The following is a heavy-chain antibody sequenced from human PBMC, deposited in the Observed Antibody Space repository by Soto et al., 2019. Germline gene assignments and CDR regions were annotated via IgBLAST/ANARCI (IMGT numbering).Heavy chain of an antibody. CDR3: ARDAKWSRSGWSTYYYYGMDV. Sequence: PSETLSLTCTVSGGSISSYCWSWIRQPAGKGLEWVGRIYTSGSTNYNPSLKSRVNMSVDKSKNQFSLKLSSVTAADTDVYYCARDAKWSRSGWSTYYYYGMDVWGQGTTVTVS. J-gene: IGHJ6*02. CDR2: IYTSGST. CDR1: GGSISSYC. V-gene: IGHV4-4*07. D-gene: IGHD6-19*01.